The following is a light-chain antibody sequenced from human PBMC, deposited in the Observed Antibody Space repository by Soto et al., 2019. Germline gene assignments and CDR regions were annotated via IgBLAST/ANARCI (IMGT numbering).Light chain of an antibody. J-gene: IGKJ4*01. CDR2: ESS. CDR1: QSVSSH. Sequence: EIVLTQSPATLSLSPGERATLSCRASQSVSSHLAWYQQKPGQAPRLLIHESSNTVTGIPARFSGSGSGTDFTLTISSLEPEDFAVYYCQQRTDWPPLTFGGGTKVEIK. CDR3: QQRTDWPPLT. V-gene: IGKV3-11*01.